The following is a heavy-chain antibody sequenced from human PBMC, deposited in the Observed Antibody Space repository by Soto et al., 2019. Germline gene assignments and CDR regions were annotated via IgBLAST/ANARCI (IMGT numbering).Heavy chain of an antibody. CDR3: ARAVEMATIGYYGMDV. CDR2: IYYSGST. CDR1: GGSISSGDYY. J-gene: IGHJ6*02. Sequence: SETLSLTCTVSGGSISSGDYYWSWIRQPPGKGLEWIGYIYYSGSTYYNPSLKSRVTISVDTSKNQFSLKLSSVTAADTAVYYCARAVEMATIGYYGMDVWGQGTTVTVSS. D-gene: IGHD5-12*01. V-gene: IGHV4-30-4*01.